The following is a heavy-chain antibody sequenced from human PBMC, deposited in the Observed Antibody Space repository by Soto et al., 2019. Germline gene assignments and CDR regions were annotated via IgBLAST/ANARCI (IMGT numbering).Heavy chain of an antibody. Sequence: QVQLVQSGAEVKKPGASVKVSCKASGYTFFTYGITWVRQAPGQGLEWMGWISTYDGNTDYAQKLQGRVTMTTDTSTRTAYMELRSLRSDDTAVYYSARKSSSSSWFDPWGQGTLVTVSS. V-gene: IGHV1-18*01. CDR1: GYTFFTYG. CDR2: ISTYDGNT. D-gene: IGHD6-6*01. CDR3: ARKSSSSSWFDP. J-gene: IGHJ5*02.